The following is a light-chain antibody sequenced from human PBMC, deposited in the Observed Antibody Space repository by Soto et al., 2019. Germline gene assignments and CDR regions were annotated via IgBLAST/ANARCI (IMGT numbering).Light chain of an antibody. J-gene: IGLJ2*01. CDR1: SSDVGRYNL. CDR3: CSYAGSSTLT. V-gene: IGLV2-23*01. Sequence: QSALTQPASVSGSPGQSITFSCTGTSSDVGRYNLVSWYQQHPGKAPKLMIYEGSKRPSGVSNRFSGSQSGNTASLTISGLQAEDEADYYCCSYAGSSTLTVGGGTKVTVL. CDR2: EGS.